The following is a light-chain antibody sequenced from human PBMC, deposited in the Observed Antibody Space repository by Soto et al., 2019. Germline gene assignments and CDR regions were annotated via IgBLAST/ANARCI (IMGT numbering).Light chain of an antibody. J-gene: IGLJ1*01. CDR3: CSYAGSRAPPCV. Sequence: QSVLTQPASVSGSPGQSITISCTGTSSDVGSYNLVSWYQQHPGKAPKLMIYEGSKRASGVSNRFSGSKYGNTASLTIAGIQVEDWAGYCGCSYAGSRAPPCVFGSGTKLAVL. V-gene: IGLV2-23*01. CDR1: SSDVGSYNL. CDR2: EGS.